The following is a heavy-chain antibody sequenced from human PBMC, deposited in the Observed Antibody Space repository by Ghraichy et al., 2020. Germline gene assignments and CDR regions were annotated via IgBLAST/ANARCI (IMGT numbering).Heavy chain of an antibody. CDR3: AKVGITIFGVVIIRGPPEYFQH. V-gene: IGHV3-23*01. J-gene: IGHJ1*01. CDR2: ISGSGGST. CDR1: GFTFSSYA. Sequence: GGSLRLSCAASGFTFSSYAMSWVRQAPGKGLEWVSAISGSGGSTYYADSVKGRFTISRDNSKNTLYLQMNSLRAEDTAVYSCAKVGITIFGVVIIRGPPEYFQHWGQGTLVTVSS. D-gene: IGHD3-3*01.